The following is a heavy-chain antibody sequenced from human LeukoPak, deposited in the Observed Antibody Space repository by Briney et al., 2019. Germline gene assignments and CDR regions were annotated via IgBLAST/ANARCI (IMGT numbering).Heavy chain of an antibody. D-gene: IGHD7-27*01. J-gene: IGHJ6*02. CDR1: GRSISSYY. CDR2: IYYNGST. V-gene: IGHV4-59*01. CDR3: ARGSGRYYYYGVDV. Sequence: PSETLSLTCTVSGRSISSYYWNWIRQPPGKGLEWIGFIYYNGSTNYNPSLKSRVTISVDTSKNRFSLKLSSVTAADTAVYYCARGSGRYYYYGVDVWGQGTTVTVSS.